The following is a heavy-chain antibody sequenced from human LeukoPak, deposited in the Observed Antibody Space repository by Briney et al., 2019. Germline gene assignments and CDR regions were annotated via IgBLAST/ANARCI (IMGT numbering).Heavy chain of an antibody. V-gene: IGHV3-30*02. CDR1: GFTFSSYG. D-gene: IGHD2-15*01. J-gene: IGHJ4*02. CDR2: IRYDGSNK. Sequence: PGGSLRLSCAASGFTFSSYGMHWVRQAPGKGLEWVAFIRYDGSNKYYADSVKGRFTISRDNSKNTLYLQMNSLRAEDTAVYYCAKDRGGYCSGGSCYTTHYFDCWGQGTLVTVSS. CDR3: AKDRGGYCSGGSCYTTHYFDC.